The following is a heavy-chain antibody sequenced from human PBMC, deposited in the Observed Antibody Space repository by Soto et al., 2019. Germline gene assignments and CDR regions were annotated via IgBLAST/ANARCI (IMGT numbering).Heavy chain of an antibody. CDR3: ASSLITVVRGVIEGVFDY. J-gene: IGHJ4*02. V-gene: IGHV1-3*01. D-gene: IGHD3-10*01. CDR1: GYTFTSYA. CDR2: INAGNGNT. Sequence: QVQLVQSGAEVKKPGASVKVSCKASGYTFTSYAMHWVRQAPGQRLEWMGWINAGNGNTKYSKKFQGRVTITRDTSASNAYMVLSGLRSEDTAVYYCASSLITVVRGVIEGVFDYGGQGTLVTVSS.